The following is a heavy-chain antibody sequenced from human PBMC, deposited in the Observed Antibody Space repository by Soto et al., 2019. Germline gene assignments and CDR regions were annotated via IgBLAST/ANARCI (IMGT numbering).Heavy chain of an antibody. Sequence: GASVKVSCKASGYTFTSYDINWVRQATGQGLEWMGWMNPNSGNTGYAQKFQGRVTMTRNTSISTAYMELSSLRSEDTAVYYCARGAPAYYDFWSGTDYYYGMDVWGQGTTVTVSS. CDR3: ARGAPAYYDFWSGTDYYYGMDV. CDR1: GYTFTSYD. J-gene: IGHJ6*02. D-gene: IGHD3-3*01. CDR2: MNPNSGNT. V-gene: IGHV1-8*01.